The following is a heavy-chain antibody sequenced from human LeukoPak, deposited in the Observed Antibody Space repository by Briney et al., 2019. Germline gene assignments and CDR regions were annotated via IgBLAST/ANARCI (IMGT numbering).Heavy chain of an antibody. Sequence: EASVKVSCKASGYTFTNYHIAWVRLAPGQGLEWMGWVSTNDGNTVYAQRLQGRVTLTTDTSTSTFYMELSSLRSEDTAIYYCARDSFGVRGFDHWGQGTPVTVSS. V-gene: IGHV1-18*01. CDR1: GYTFTNYH. CDR3: ARDSFGVRGFDH. CDR2: VSTNDGNT. J-gene: IGHJ4*02. D-gene: IGHD3-10*01.